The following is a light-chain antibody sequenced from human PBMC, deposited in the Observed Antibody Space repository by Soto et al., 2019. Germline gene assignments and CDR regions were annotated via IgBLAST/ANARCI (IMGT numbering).Light chain of an antibody. CDR1: NSDVGGYNY. CDR3: SSYTTTNTLYV. V-gene: IGLV2-14*01. J-gene: IGLJ1*01. CDR2: EVF. Sequence: QSALTQPASVSGSPGQSITIPCTGTNSDVGGYNYVSWYQHHPGKAPKLMIYEVFNRPSGVSSRFSGSKSGSTASLTISGLQAEDEPDYYCSSYTTTNTLYVFGTGTKLTVL.